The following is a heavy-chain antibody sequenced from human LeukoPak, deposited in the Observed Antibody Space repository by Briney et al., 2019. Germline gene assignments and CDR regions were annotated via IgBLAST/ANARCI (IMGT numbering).Heavy chain of an antibody. Sequence: ETLSLTCTVSGGSISSYYWSWIRQPPGKGLEWVSLIRDGDGRTHYADSVKGRFTISRDNSKKMVYLQMNGLRADDTAVYYCAKDHSTTWLGSFNYWGQGTLVTVSS. J-gene: IGHJ4*02. V-gene: IGHV3-23*01. CDR3: AKDHSTTWLGSFNY. CDR2: IRDGDGRT. CDR1: GGSISSYY. D-gene: IGHD2-2*01.